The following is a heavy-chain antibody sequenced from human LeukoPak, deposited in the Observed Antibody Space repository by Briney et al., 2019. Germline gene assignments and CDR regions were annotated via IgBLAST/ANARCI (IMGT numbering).Heavy chain of an antibody. CDR2: ISWNSGSI. CDR3: AKDIRGSGWHDAFDI. J-gene: IGHJ3*02. Sequence: GGSLRLSCAASGFTFDDYAMHWVRQAPGKGLEWVSGISWNSGSIGYADSVKGRFTISRDNAKNSLYLQMNSLRAEDTALYYCAKDIRGSGWHDAFDIWGQGTMVTVSS. V-gene: IGHV3-9*01. D-gene: IGHD6-19*01. CDR1: GFTFDDYA.